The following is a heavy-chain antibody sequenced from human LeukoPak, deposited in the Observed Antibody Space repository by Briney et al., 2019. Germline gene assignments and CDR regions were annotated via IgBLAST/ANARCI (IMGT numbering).Heavy chain of an antibody. D-gene: IGHD3-22*01. J-gene: IGHJ4*02. CDR3: ARDRYYYDSSARYFDY. Sequence: GSLRLSCAASGFTVSSNYMSWIRQPAGKGLEWIGRIHTSGSTNYSPSLKSRVTMSVDTSKNQFSLKLSSVTAADTAVYYCARDRYYYDSSARYFDYWGQGTLVTVSS. CDR2: IHTSGST. V-gene: IGHV4-4*07. CDR1: GFTVSSNY.